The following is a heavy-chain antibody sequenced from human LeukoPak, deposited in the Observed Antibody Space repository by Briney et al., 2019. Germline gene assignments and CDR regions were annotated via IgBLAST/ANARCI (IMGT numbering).Heavy chain of an antibody. V-gene: IGHV3-23*01. J-gene: IGHJ1*01. CDR2: ISGSGGST. Sequence: GGSLRLSCAASGVTFSSYAMSWVRQAPGKGLEWVSDISGSGGSTHYADSVKGRFTISRDYSKNTLDLQMNSVRAEDTTVYYCSTHPGVSVAYPPDFHRWGQGTLVTVSS. D-gene: IGHD6-19*01. CDR1: GVTFSSYA. CDR3: STHPGVSVAYPPDFHR.